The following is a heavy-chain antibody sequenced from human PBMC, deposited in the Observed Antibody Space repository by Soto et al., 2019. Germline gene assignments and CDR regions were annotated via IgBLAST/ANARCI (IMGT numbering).Heavy chain of an antibody. D-gene: IGHD3-22*01. CDR3: ARGGQRITMIVVVIGAFDI. CDR1: GYTFTSYG. J-gene: IGHJ3*02. V-gene: IGHV1-18*04. Sequence: ASVKVSCKASGYTFTSYGISWVRQAPGQGLEWMGWISAYNGNTNYAQKLQGRVTMTTDTSTSTAYMELRSLRSVDTAVYYCARGGQRITMIVVVIGAFDIWGQGTMVTVSS. CDR2: ISAYNGNT.